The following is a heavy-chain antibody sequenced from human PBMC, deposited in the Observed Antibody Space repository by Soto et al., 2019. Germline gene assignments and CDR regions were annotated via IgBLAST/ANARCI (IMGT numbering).Heavy chain of an antibody. CDR3: AHRLRWLANFDY. J-gene: IGHJ4*02. CDR1: GFSLTTSGVG. V-gene: IGHV2-5*01. Sequence: SCPTLVNPTQTLTLTCTFSGFSLTTSGVGVGWIRQPPGKALEWLALIYWNDEKRYSPSLKSRLTITKDTSRNQVVLTMTNVDPVDTATYFCAHRLRWLANFDYWGQGTLVTVSS. CDR2: IYWNDEK. D-gene: IGHD6-19*01.